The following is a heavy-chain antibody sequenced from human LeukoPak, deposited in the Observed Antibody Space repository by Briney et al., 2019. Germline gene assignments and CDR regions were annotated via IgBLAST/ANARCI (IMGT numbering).Heavy chain of an antibody. V-gene: IGHV3-30*02. J-gene: IGHJ1*01. CDR1: GFTFSSYG. Sequence: GGSLRLSCAASGFTFSSYGMHWVRQAPGKGLEWVAFIRYDGSNKYYADSVKGRFTISRDNSKNTLYLQMNSLRAEDTAVYYCAKTQGAYCGGDCYVAEYFQHWGQGTLVTVSS. CDR2: IRYDGSNK. D-gene: IGHD2-21*01. CDR3: AKTQGAYCGGDCYVAEYFQH.